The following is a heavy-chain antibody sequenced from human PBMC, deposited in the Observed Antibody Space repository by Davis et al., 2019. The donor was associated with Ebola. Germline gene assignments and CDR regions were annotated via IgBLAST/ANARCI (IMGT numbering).Heavy chain of an antibody. CDR1: GYTLTELS. Sequence: AASVKVSCKVSGYTLTELSMHWVRQAPGKGLEWMGGFDPDDGETVYAQKFQGRVTMTEDTSTDTAYMELSSLKSEDPAVYYCATVSPELELVGTPPNYYYYYGMDVWGQGTTVTVSS. D-gene: IGHD1-7*01. CDR3: ATVSPELELVGTPPNYYYYYGMDV. CDR2: FDPDDGET. J-gene: IGHJ6*02. V-gene: IGHV1-24*01.